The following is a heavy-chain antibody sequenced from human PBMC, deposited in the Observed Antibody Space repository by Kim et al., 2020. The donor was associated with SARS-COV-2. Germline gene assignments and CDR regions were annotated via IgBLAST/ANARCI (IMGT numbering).Heavy chain of an antibody. J-gene: IGHJ4*02. V-gene: IGHV5-10-1*01. Sequence: YSPSFQGHVTISADKSISTAYLQWSSLKASDTAMYYCARVTVTRGDYFDYWGQGTLVTVSS. D-gene: IGHD4-17*01. CDR3: ARVTVTRGDYFDY.